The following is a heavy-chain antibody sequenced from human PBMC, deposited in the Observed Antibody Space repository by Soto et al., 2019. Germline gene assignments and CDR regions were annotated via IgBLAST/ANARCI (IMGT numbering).Heavy chain of an antibody. J-gene: IGHJ4*02. V-gene: IGHV1-46*01. CDR3: ARVFVVGATSGHKPEYYFDY. D-gene: IGHD1-26*01. CDR1: GYTFTSYY. Sequence: GASVKVSCKASGYTFTSYYMHWVRQAPGQGLEWMGIINPSGGSTSYAQKYQGRVTMTRDTSTSTVYMELSSLRSEDTAVYYCARVFVVGATSGHKPEYYFDYWGQGTLVTVSS. CDR2: INPSGGST.